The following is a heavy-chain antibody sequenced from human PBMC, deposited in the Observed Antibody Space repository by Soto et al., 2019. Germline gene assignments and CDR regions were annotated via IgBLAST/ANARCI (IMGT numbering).Heavy chain of an antibody. J-gene: IGHJ3*02. CDR1: GFTFSSYW. D-gene: IGHD3-22*01. CDR2: IKQDGSEK. Sequence: PGGSLRLSCAASGFTFSSYWMSWVRQAPGKGLEWVANIKQDGSEKYYVDSVKGRFTISRDNAKNSLYLQMNSLRAEDTAVYYCARDGSYYYDSSGYYYGGNGAFDIWGQGTMVPVSS. V-gene: IGHV3-7*03. CDR3: ARDGSYYYDSSGYYYGGNGAFDI.